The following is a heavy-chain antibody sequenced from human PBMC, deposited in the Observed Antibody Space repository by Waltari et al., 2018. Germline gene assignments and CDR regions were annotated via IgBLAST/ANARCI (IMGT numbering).Heavy chain of an antibody. J-gene: IGHJ4*02. CDR2: IVYSGST. CDR3: AGLGGYSGSPDDY. CDR1: GGSISSYY. V-gene: IGHV4-59*01. D-gene: IGHD5-12*01. Sequence: QVQLQESGPGLVKPSETLSLTCTVSGGSISSYYWSWIRQPPGKGLEWIGYIVYSGSTNYTPSRKGGVPISVDTARSQFSLKLSSVTAADTAVYYCAGLGGYSGSPDDYWGQGTLVTVSS.